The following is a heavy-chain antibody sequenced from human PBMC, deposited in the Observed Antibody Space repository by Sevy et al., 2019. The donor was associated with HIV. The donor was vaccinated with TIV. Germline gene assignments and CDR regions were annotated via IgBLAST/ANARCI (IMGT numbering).Heavy chain of an antibody. CDR2: IKSKTDGGTT. CDR3: TTDLPSWGRRGDY. J-gene: IGHJ4*02. D-gene: IGHD7-27*01. Sequence: GGSLRLSCAASGFTFSNAWMSWVRQAPGKGLEWVGRIKSKTDGGTTDYAAPVKGRFTISRDDSKNTLYLQMNSLKTEDTAVYYCTTDLPSWGRRGDYWGQGTLVTVSS. V-gene: IGHV3-15*01. CDR1: GFTFSNAW.